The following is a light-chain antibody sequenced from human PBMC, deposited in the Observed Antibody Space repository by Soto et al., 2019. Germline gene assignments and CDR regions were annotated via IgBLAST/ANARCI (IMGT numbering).Light chain of an antibody. CDR1: SSNIGSNY. V-gene: IGLV1-47*01. CDR3: AAWDDSLTGFYV. CDR2: RNN. Sequence: QAVLTQPPSASGTPGQRVTISCSGSSSNIGSNYVYWYQHLPGTAPKLLIYRNNQRPSGVPDRFSGSKSRTSASLAISGLRSEDEADYYCAAWDDSLTGFYVFGTGTKVTVL. J-gene: IGLJ1*01.